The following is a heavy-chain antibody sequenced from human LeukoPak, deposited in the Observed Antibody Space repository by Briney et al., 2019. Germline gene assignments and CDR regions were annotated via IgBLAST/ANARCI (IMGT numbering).Heavy chain of an antibody. CDR1: GGSISSAGYS. CDR3: ATSSNGNWFDP. J-gene: IGHJ5*02. V-gene: IGHV4-30-2*01. Sequence: PSETLSLTCAVSGGSISSAGYSWSWIRQPPGKGLEWIGYIFHTGSTYYNPSLKHRLTISLDRSNNQFSLKPSSVTAADTAAYYCATSSNGNWFDPWGQGTLVTVSS. D-gene: IGHD2-8*01. CDR2: IFHTGST.